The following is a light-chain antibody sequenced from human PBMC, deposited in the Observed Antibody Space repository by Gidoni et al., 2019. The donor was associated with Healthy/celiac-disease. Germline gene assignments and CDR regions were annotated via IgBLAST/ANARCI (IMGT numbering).Light chain of an antibody. J-gene: IGKJ5*01. CDR3: QQYNSYKT. V-gene: IGKV1-5*03. CDR1: QSISSW. CDR2: KAS. Sequence: DIQMTQSPSTLSASVGDRVTITCRASQSISSWLAWYQQKPGKAPKLLIYKASSLESGVPSRFSGGGSGTEFTLTISSLQPDDFATYYCQQYNSYKTFGQGTRLEIK.